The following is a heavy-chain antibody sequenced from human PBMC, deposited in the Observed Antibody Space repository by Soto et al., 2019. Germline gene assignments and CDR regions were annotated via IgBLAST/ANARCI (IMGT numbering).Heavy chain of an antibody. CDR2: INAGNGNT. V-gene: IGHV1-3*01. CDR3: ARVSGYRNNWFDP. D-gene: IGHD6-13*01. Sequence: DSVKVSCKASGYTFTSYAMHWVRQAPGQRLEWMGWINAGNGNTKYSQKFQGRVTITRDTSASTAYMELSSLRSEDTAVYYCARVSGYRNNWFDPWGQGTLVTVYS. J-gene: IGHJ5*02. CDR1: GYTFTSYA.